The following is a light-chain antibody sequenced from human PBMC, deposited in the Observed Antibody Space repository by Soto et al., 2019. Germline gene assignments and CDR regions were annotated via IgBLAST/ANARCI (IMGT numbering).Light chain of an antibody. CDR3: CSYAGRYTYV. V-gene: IGLV2-11*01. J-gene: IGLJ1*01. Sequence: QSALTQPRSVSGSPGQSVNISCSGTNSDVGGYNFVSWYLQHPGKAPKLMLYDVNKRPSGVPDRFSGSKSGNTASLTISGLRAEDEADYYCCSYAGRYTYVFGTGTRSPS. CDR2: DVN. CDR1: NSDVGGYNF.